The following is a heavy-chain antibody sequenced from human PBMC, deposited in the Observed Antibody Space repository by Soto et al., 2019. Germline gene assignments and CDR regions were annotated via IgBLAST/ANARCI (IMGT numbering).Heavy chain of an antibody. Sequence: SVKVSCKASGGTFSSYAISWVRQAPGQGLEWMGGIIPIFGTANYAQKFQGRVTITADESTSTAYMELSSLRSEDTAVYYCAADREISKAGNSSVWFIWGQGTTVTVSS. J-gene: IGHJ3*02. CDR3: AADREISKAGNSSVWFI. CDR1: GGTFSSYA. CDR2: IIPIFGTA. V-gene: IGHV1-69*13. D-gene: IGHD6-19*01.